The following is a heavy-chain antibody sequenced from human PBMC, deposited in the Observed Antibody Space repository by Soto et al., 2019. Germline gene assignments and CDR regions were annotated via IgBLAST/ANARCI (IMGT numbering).Heavy chain of an antibody. J-gene: IGHJ4*02. CDR3: AKDKKGPFDY. CDR1: SYG. CDR2: ISYDGSNK. Sequence: SYGXXXVRQAPGKGLEWVAVISYDGSNKYYADSVKGRFTISRDNSKNTLYLQMNSLRAEDTAVYYCAKDKKGPFDYWGQGTLVTVSS. V-gene: IGHV3-30*18.